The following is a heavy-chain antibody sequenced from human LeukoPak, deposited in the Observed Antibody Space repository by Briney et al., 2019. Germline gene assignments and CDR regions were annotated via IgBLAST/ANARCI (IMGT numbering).Heavy chain of an antibody. D-gene: IGHD4-17*01. V-gene: IGHV4-39*07. J-gene: IGHJ6*03. Sequence: SETLSLTCSASGGSITSDNYYWNWIRQPPGKGLEWIGTIHDNGNTYYSASLKSRVTMSVDTSKNQFSLKLSSVTAADTAVYYCARDFGDRHSLAVYYYYYMDVWGKGTTVTVSS. CDR1: GGSITSDNYY. CDR2: IHDNGNT. CDR3: ARDFGDRHSLAVYYYYYMDV.